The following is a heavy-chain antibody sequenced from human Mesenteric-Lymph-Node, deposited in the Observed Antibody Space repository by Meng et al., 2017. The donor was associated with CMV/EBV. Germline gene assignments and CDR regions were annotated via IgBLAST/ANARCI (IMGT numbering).Heavy chain of an antibody. J-gene: IGHJ4*02. CDR3: ARGLFRGRLY. D-gene: IGHD3-10*01. V-gene: IGHV1-2*02. CDR1: GYPFTGYH. Sequence: VCCNASGYPFTGYHMHWVRQAPGQGVEWMGRINPTSGGTNYAQKFQGRVTMTMDTSISTAYMELSRLRSDDTAVYYCARGLFRGRLYWGQGTLVTVSS. CDR2: INPTSGGT.